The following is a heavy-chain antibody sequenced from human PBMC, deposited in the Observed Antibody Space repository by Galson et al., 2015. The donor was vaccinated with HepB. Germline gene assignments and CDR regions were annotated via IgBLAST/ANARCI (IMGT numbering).Heavy chain of an antibody. CDR1: GFTFSSYA. CDR2: ISYDGSNK. V-gene: IGHV3-30*04. D-gene: IGHD3-22*01. J-gene: IGHJ4*02. CDR3: ARGGYYDSSGGAPVDY. Sequence: SLRLSCAASGFTFSSYAMHWVRQAPGKGLEWVAVISYDGSNKYYADSVKGRFTISRDNSKNTLYLQMNSLRAEDTAVYHCARGGYYDSSGGAPVDYWGQGTLVTVSS.